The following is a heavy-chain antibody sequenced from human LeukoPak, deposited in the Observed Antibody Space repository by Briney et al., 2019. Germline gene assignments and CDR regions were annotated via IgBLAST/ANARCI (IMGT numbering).Heavy chain of an antibody. CDR3: AKNSWFGVYGMDV. CDR2: INPNSGGT. V-gene: IGHV1-2*02. Sequence: ASVKVSCKASGYSFTGYYMHWVRQAPGQGLEWMGWINPNSGGTNYAQKFQGRVTMTRDTSISTAYMELSRLRSDDTAVYYCAKNSWFGVYGMDVWGQGTTVTVSS. J-gene: IGHJ6*02. D-gene: IGHD3-10*01. CDR1: GYSFTGYY.